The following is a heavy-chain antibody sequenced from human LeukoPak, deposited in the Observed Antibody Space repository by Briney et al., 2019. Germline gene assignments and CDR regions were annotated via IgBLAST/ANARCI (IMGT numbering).Heavy chain of an antibody. D-gene: IGHD3-16*01. Sequence: SGTLSLTCAVSGGSISSRHWWSWVRQPPGEGLEWIGEIFHSGSTNYNPSLKSRVTMSVDKSKNQFSLELSSVTAADTAVYYCARHYGPWGQGTLVTVSS. CDR3: ARHYGP. V-gene: IGHV4-4*02. J-gene: IGHJ5*02. CDR1: GGSISSRHW. CDR2: IFHSGST.